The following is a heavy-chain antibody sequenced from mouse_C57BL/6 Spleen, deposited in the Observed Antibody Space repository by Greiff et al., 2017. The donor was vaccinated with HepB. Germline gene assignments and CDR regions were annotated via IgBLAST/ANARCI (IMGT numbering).Heavy chain of an antibody. CDR1: GYTFTSYW. J-gene: IGHJ3*01. D-gene: IGHD1-1*01. Sequence: QVQLQQPGAELVKPGASVKLSCKASGYTFTSYWMQWVEQRPGQGLEWIGEIDPSDSYTNYNQKFKGKATLTVDTSSSTAYMQLSSLTSEDSAVYYCARSTTVVAKGFAYWGQGTLVTVSA. CDR2: IDPSDSYT. CDR3: ARSTTVVAKGFAY. V-gene: IGHV1-50*01.